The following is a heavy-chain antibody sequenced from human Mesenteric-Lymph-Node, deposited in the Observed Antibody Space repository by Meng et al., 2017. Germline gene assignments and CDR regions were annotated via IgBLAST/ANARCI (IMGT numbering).Heavy chain of an antibody. Sequence: QLQMQGSGPGPVSPSQTLSLTCTVSGGAISSGVFYWSWIRQHPGKGLEWIGYIYSSGSTYYNPSHRSRVAISIDTSKNQFSLKLTSVTAADTAVYFCARTNYGDYNWFDPWGQGTLVTVSS. CDR3: ARTNYGDYNWFDP. CDR1: GGAISSGVFY. D-gene: IGHD4-17*01. J-gene: IGHJ5*02. V-gene: IGHV4-31*03. CDR2: IYSSGST.